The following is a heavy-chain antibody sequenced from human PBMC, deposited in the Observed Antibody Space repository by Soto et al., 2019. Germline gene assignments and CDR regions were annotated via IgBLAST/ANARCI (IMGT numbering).Heavy chain of an antibody. CDR2: VSYDGSKK. J-gene: IGHJ4*02. Sequence: QVQLVESGGGVVQPGTSLRLSCATSGFTFSLYPMHWVRQAPGKGLEWVAVVSYDGSKKYYADSVKGQFTTSRASSKNTLYLQVNSLRAEDTALYYCARGHSDGWYYFEYWGQGTLVTVSS. V-gene: IGHV3-30-3*01. D-gene: IGHD6-19*01. CDR3: ARGHSDGWYYFEY. CDR1: GFTFSLYP.